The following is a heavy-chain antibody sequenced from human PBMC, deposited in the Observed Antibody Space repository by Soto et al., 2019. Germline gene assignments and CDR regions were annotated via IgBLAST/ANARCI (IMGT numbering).Heavy chain of an antibody. V-gene: IGHV3-48*01. Sequence: EVQVVESGGGLVQPGGSLRISCAASGFTFSIYSMNWVRQAPGKGLEWISYISSTSSTIYYADSVKGRFTISRDNAKNSLYLQRNSLRAQDTAVYYCATYYGSGTYFPDHYCSGMDVWGQGTTVTVSS. D-gene: IGHD3-10*01. CDR1: GFTFSIYS. CDR2: ISSTSSTI. J-gene: IGHJ6*02. CDR3: ATYYGSGTYFPDHYCSGMDV.